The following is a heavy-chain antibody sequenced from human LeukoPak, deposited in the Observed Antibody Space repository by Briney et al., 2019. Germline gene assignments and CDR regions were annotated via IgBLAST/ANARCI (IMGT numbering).Heavy chain of an antibody. J-gene: IGHJ4*02. CDR2: ISSSYI. Sequence: GGSLRLSCAASGFTFSDYYMSWIRQAPGKGLEWVSYISSSYIYYADSVKGRFTISRDNAKNSLYLQMNSLRAEDTAVYYCARDHDSSGYSPDYWGQGTLVTVSS. CDR3: ARDHDSSGYSPDY. CDR1: GFTFSDYY. D-gene: IGHD3-22*01. V-gene: IGHV3-11*06.